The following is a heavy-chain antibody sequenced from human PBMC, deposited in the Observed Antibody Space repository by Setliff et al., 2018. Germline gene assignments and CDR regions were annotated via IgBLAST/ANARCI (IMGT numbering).Heavy chain of an antibody. J-gene: IGHJ3*02. CDR2: IYTSGST. D-gene: IGHD1-26*01. Sequence: SETLSLTCTVSGGSISNYCWSWIRQPAGKGLEWIGRIYTSGSTNYNPSLKSRVTMSVDTSKNQFSLKLSYVTAADTAVYYCARKGISALSGAFDMWGQGTMVTVSS. CDR3: ARKGISALSGAFDM. V-gene: IGHV4-4*07. CDR1: GGSISNYC.